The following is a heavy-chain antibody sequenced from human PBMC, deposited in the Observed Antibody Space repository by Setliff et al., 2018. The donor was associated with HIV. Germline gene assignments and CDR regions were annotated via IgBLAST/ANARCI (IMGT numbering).Heavy chain of an antibody. Sequence: GGSLRLSCAASGFTFTNAWMSWVRQAPGKGLEWVGRIKSKTDGETEDYAAPVKGRFTISRDDSRSTLYLQMNSLITEDTALYYCTTAVAQNWYGSGNENYWVQGTLVTVSS. D-gene: IGHD3-10*01. CDR1: GFTFTNAW. CDR2: IKSKTDGETE. CDR3: TTAVAQNWYGSGNENY. V-gene: IGHV3-15*01. J-gene: IGHJ4*02.